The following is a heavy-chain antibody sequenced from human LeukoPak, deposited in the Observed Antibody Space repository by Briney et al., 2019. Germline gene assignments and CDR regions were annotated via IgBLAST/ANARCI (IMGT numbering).Heavy chain of an antibody. CDR2: IYYSGST. CDR3: ASRIKYVSRRLRSPWFDP. D-gene: IGHD3-16*01. CDR1: GGSISSSSYY. V-gene: IGHV4-39*07. J-gene: IGHJ5*02. Sequence: SETLSLTCTVSGGSISSSSYYWGWIRQPPGKGLEWIGSIYYSGSTYYNPSLKSRVTISVDTSKNQFSLKLSSVTAADTAVYYCASRIKYVSRRLRSPWFDPWGQGTLVTVSS.